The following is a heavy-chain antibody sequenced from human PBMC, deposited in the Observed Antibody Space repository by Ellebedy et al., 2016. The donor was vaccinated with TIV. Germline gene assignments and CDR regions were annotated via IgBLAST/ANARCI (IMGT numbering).Heavy chain of an antibody. CDR3: ARGGYCSSTSCAPADAFDV. Sequence: GESLKISCAASGFPFSTYVMHWVRQAPGKGLEWAAVIWSDGSYKYYADSVKGRFTISGDSSKNTVYLQMTSLRADDTAVYYCARGGYCSSTSCAPADAFDVWGPGTEVTISS. J-gene: IGHJ3*01. CDR1: GFPFSTYV. D-gene: IGHD2-2*01. CDR2: IWSDGSYK. V-gene: IGHV3-33*01.